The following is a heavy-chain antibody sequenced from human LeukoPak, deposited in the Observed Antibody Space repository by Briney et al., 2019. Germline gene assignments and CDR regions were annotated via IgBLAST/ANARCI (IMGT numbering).Heavy chain of an antibody. J-gene: IGHJ4*02. Sequence: SVKVSCKASGGTFSSYAISWVRQAPGQGLEWMGGIIPIFGTANYAQKFQGRVTITADESTSTAYMELSSLRSEDTAVYYCARGYYDSLVTPYYFDYWGQGTLVTVSS. CDR1: GGTFSSYA. CDR3: ARGYYDSLVTPYYFDY. V-gene: IGHV1-69*13. CDR2: IIPIFGTA. D-gene: IGHD3-22*01.